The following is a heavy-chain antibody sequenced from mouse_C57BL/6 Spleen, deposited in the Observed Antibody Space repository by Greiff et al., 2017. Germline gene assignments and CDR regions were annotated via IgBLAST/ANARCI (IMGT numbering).Heavy chain of an antibody. CDR2: ISNGGGST. Sequence: DVHLVESGGGLVQPGGSLKLSCAASGFTFSDYYMYWVRQTPEKRLEWVAYISNGGGSTYYPDTVKGRFTISRDNAKNTLYLQMSRLKSEDTAMYYCARHEGLYYAMDYWGQGTSVTVSS. CDR3: ARHEGLYYAMDY. J-gene: IGHJ4*01. V-gene: IGHV5-12*01. CDR1: GFTFSDYY. D-gene: IGHD3-1*01.